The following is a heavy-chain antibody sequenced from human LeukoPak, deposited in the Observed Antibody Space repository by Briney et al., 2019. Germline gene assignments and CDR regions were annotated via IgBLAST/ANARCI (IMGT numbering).Heavy chain of an antibody. V-gene: IGHV4-61*02. CDR2: IYTSGTSGST. J-gene: IGHJ5*02. CDR3: ARAYPTTARYNWFDP. D-gene: IGHD4-17*01. Sequence: SQTLSLTCTVSGGSISSGSYYWSWIRQPAGKGLEWIGRIYTSGTSGSTNYNPSLKSRVTISVDTSKNQFSLKLSSVTAADTAVYYCARAYPTTARYNWFDPWGRVTLVTVSS. CDR1: GGSISSGSYY.